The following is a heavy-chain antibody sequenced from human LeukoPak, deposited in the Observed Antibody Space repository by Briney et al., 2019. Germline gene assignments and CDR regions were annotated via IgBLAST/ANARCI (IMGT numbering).Heavy chain of an antibody. CDR1: GFTFSNYA. J-gene: IGHJ4*02. CDR3: ATIGDRRTGELYRIDY. V-gene: IGHV3-30-3*01. D-gene: IGHD7-27*01. CDR2: VSYDGSNK. Sequence: PGGSLRLSCAASGFTFSNYAMHWVRQARGKGLEWVAVVSYDGSNKYYADSVKGRFTISRDNSKNTLYLQMNSLRAEDAAIYYCATIGDRRTGELYRIDYWGQGTLVTVSS.